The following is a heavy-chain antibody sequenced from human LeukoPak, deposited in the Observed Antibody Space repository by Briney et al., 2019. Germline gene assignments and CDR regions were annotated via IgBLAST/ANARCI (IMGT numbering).Heavy chain of an antibody. CDR3: ARGRNPFEYSSSPDYFDY. V-gene: IGHV4-59*12. CDR1: GGSFSNKH. J-gene: IGHJ4*02. Sequence: PSVTLSLTCTVSGGSFSNKHWSWMRQPPGKGLEWIGYIYYSGSTNYNPSLQSRVTILVDTSKNQFSLKLSSVTAADTAVYYCARGRNPFEYSSSPDYFDYWGQGTLVTVSS. D-gene: IGHD6-6*01. CDR2: IYYSGST.